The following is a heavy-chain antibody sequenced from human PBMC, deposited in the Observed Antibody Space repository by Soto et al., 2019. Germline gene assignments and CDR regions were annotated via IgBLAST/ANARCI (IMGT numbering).Heavy chain of an antibody. Sequence: PSETLSLTCTVSGGSTNSRGDYWGWIRQPPGKGLEWIGSVYYSGRTHDNPSLQSRVTISVDTSRNQFSLNLNSVTAADTAVYFCARQPRGPGYGERALYFDYWGQGTLVTVSS. CDR1: GGSTNSRGDY. CDR3: ARQPRGPGYGERALYFDY. J-gene: IGHJ4*02. V-gene: IGHV4-39*01. CDR2: VYYSGRT. D-gene: IGHD3-16*01.